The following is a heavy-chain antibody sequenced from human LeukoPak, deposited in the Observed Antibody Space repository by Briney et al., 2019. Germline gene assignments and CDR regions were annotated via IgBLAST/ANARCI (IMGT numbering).Heavy chain of an antibody. Sequence: GGSLRFSCAASGFTFSSYGMHWVRQAPGKGLEWVAVIWYDGSNKYYADSVKGRFTISRDNSKNTLYLQMNSLRAEDTAVYYCARDRGSGSYYGDYWGQGTLVTVSS. V-gene: IGHV3-33*01. CDR1: GFTFSSYG. J-gene: IGHJ4*02. CDR2: IWYDGSNK. D-gene: IGHD3-10*01. CDR3: ARDRGSGSYYGDY.